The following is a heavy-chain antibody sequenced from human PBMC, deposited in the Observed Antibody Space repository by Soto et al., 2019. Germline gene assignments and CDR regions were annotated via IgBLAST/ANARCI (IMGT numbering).Heavy chain of an antibody. J-gene: IGHJ4*02. Sequence: GGSLRLSCAASGFTFNSYGIHWVRQAPGKGLEWVAVISYHGSIKYYADSVKGRFTISRDNSKNTLYLQMNSLRVEDTAVYYCAILVGATQGTLDCWGQGTLVTVSS. D-gene: IGHD1-26*01. CDR3: AILVGATQGTLDC. CDR1: GFTFNSYG. CDR2: ISYHGSIK. V-gene: IGHV3-30*03.